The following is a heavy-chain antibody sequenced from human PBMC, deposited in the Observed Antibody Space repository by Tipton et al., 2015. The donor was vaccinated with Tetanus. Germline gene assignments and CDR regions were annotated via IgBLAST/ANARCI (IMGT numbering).Heavy chain of an antibody. CDR2: IRGGGDRT. J-gene: IGHJ4*02. CDR1: GFYFPVYA. D-gene: IGHD2/OR15-2a*01. Sequence: SLRLSCAASGFYFPVYAVRWVRQVPGKGLEWVSSIRGGGDRTYYSDSVEGRFTNSRDNSANRLFQQMNSLKADDTAVYYCARAFCNYNCHGVYFDYWCQGTLVTVSS. CDR3: ARAFCNYNCHGVYFDY. V-gene: IGHV3-23*01.